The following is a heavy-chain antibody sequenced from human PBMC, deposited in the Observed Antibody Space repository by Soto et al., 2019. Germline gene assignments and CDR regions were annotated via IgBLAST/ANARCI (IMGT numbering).Heavy chain of an antibody. J-gene: IGHJ5*02. D-gene: IGHD6-19*01. CDR1: GGTFSSYA. CDR2: IIPIFGTA. CDR3: ARGGQWLENKWFDP. Sequence: SVKVSCKASGGTFSSYAISWVRQAPGQGLEWMGGIIPIFGTANYAQKFQGRVTITADESTSTAYMELSSLRSEDTAVYYCARGGQWLENKWFDPWGQGTLVNVSS. V-gene: IGHV1-69*13.